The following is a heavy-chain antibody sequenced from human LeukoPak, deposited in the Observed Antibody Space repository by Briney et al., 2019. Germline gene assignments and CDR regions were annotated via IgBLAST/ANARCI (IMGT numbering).Heavy chain of an antibody. Sequence: ASVRVSCEACGYTFTVYYMLCVRPAPGQGREWRGWINPNKDGTNYAQNLQGRDTMTRDTPMSTAYLELRRMRSEATAVHYCPRVTRRRPLVESIAARQGAFDIWGKGKMVTLSS. CDR2: INPNKDGT. J-gene: IGHJ3*02. CDR1: GYTFTVYY. V-gene: IGHV1-2*02. CDR3: PRVTRRRPLVESIAARQGAFDI. D-gene: IGHD6-6*01.